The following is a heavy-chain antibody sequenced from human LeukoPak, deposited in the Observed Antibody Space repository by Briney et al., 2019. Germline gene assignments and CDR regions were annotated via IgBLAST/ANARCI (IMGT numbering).Heavy chain of an antibody. CDR1: GFTFGDYA. J-gene: IGHJ4*02. CDR2: IRSKAYGGTT. Sequence: GGSLRLSCTASGFTFGDYAMSWVRQAPGKGREWVGFIRSKAYGGTTEYAASVKGRFTISRDDSKSIAYLQMNSLKTEDTAVYYCTRDFCSGGSCYSILDYWGQGTLVTVSS. CDR3: TRDFCSGGSCYSILDY. D-gene: IGHD2-15*01. V-gene: IGHV3-49*04.